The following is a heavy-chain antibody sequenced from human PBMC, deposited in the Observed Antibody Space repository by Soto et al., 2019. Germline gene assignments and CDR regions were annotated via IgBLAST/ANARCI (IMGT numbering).Heavy chain of an antibody. CDR2: INHSGST. V-gene: IGHV4-34*01. CDR3: ASPTMHAFDI. CDR1: GGSFSGYY. Sequence: SETLSLTCAVYGGSFSGYYWSWIRQPPGKGLEWIGEINHSGSTNYNPSLKSRVTISVDTSKNQFSLKLSSVTAADTAVYYCASPTMHAFDIWGQGTMVPVSS. J-gene: IGHJ3*02.